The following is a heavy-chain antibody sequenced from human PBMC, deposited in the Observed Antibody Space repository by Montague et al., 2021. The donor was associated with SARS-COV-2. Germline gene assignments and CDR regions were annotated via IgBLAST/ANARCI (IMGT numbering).Heavy chain of an antibody. CDR2: INHSGTA. Sequence: SETLSLTCAVYGGSFSVYYWSWLRQSPGSGLEWIAEINHSGTANYNPSLKSRVSISVDTSKNQFTLKLTSVTAADTAMYYCAKEREGVRAARTWGAFDMWGQGTMVTVSS. J-gene: IGHJ3*02. V-gene: IGHV4-34*01. CDR1: GGSFSVYY. D-gene: IGHD2-2*01. CDR3: AKEREGVRAARTWGAFDM.